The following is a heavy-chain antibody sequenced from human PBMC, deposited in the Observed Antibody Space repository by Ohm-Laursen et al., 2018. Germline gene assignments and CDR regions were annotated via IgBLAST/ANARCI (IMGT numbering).Heavy chain of an antibody. CDR3: AGEWRGYSGSYYGDY. CDR1: DYSISSGYY. J-gene: IGHJ4*02. Sequence: SETLSLTCSVSDYSISSGYYWGWIRQPPGKGLEWIGSIHHGGNTYYDPSLKSRVTISVDTSKNQFSLKLSSVTAADTAVYYCAGEWRGYSGSYYGDYWGQGTLVTVSS. CDR2: IHHGGNT. D-gene: IGHD1-26*01. V-gene: IGHV4-38-2*02.